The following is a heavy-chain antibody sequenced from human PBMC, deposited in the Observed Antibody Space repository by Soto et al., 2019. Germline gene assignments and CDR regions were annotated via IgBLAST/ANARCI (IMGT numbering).Heavy chain of an antibody. CDR3: AKDGDFWGGYYKHRGFDY. CDR2: ISGSGGNT. J-gene: IGHJ4*02. D-gene: IGHD3-3*01. CDR1: GFTFSSYA. Sequence: GESLKISCAASGFTFSSYAMSWVRQAPGKGLEWVSGISGSGGNTYYLDSVKGRFTISRDSSKNTLFLQMNSLRDEDTAIYYCAKDGDFWGGYYKHRGFDYWGRGTLVTVSS. V-gene: IGHV3-23*01.